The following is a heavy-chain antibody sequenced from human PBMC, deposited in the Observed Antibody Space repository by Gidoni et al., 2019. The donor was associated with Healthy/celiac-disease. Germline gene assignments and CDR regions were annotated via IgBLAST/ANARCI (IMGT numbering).Heavy chain of an antibody. Sequence: QVQLQESGSGLVKPSESLSLTCAVSGYSTSSGYYWGWTRQPPGKGLEWIRSIYHSGSTYYNPSLKSRVTISVDTSKNQFSLKLSSVTAADTAVYYCARDRRTTVTTLSLFDYWGQGTLVTVSS. D-gene: IGHD4-17*01. J-gene: IGHJ4*02. CDR3: ARDRRTTVTTLSLFDY. CDR1: GYSTSSGYY. CDR2: IYHSGST. V-gene: IGHV4-38-2*02.